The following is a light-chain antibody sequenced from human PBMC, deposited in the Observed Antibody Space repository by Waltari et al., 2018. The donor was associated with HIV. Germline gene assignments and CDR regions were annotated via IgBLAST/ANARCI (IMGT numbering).Light chain of an antibody. V-gene: IGKV4-1*01. Sequence: SLPVSLGERATMNCRSSRTVYFNSNNQNYLAWYQQKPGQSPDSLPVSLGERATRASGVPGRFSGSGSGTDFNLTISSLQADDVAVYYCQQYYTIESTFGGGTKVEIK. CDR2: GERA. J-gene: IGKJ4*01. CDR1: RTVYFNSNNQNY. CDR3: QQYYTIEST.